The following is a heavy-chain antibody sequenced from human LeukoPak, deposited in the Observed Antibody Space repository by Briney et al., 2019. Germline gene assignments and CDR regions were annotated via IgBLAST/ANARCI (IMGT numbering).Heavy chain of an antibody. CDR1: GFTFSSYW. D-gene: IGHD3-22*01. J-gene: IGHJ5*02. CDR3: TRSTSGYFIDP. Sequence: GGSLRLSCAASGFTFSSYWMHWVRQDPGKGLVWVSRINSDGSSTNYADSVKGRFTISRDNAKNTLYLQMNSLRVEDTAVYYCTRSTSGYFIDPWGQGTLVTASS. V-gene: IGHV3-74*01. CDR2: INSDGSST.